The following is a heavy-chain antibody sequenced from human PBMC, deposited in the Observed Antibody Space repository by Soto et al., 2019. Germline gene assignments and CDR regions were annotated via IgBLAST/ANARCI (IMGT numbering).Heavy chain of an antibody. D-gene: IGHD6-6*01. V-gene: IGHV3-23*01. CDR1: GFTFSSYA. CDR3: VKGSAPARPYYIHY. Sequence: GGSLRLSCAASGFTFSSYAMTWVRQAPGKGLEWVSAITGGGGSTWSADSVKGRFTISRDNSKNTLYLQMNSLRAEDTAVYYCVKGSAPARPYYIHYPGQATLVSVSS. J-gene: IGHJ4*02. CDR2: ITGGGGST.